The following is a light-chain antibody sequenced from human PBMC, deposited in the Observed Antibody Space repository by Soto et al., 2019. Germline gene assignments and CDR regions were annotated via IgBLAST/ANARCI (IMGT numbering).Light chain of an antibody. CDR2: WAS. V-gene: IGKV4-1*01. CDR1: QSVLYSSNNKNY. Sequence: DIVMTQSPDSLAVSLGERATINCKSSQSVLYSSNNKNYLAWYQXKQGQPNKLXIYWASARESGVPDRFSGSGSGTDGTITISSLQAEDVEVYYGQHYYSTPWTFGQGTKVDI. CDR3: QHYYSTPWT. J-gene: IGKJ1*01.